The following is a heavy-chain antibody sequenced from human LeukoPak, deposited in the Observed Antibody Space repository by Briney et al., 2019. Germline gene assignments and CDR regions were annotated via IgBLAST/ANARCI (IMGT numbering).Heavy chain of an antibody. CDR1: GFIFTSYG. J-gene: IGHJ4*02. CDR2: TRYDKSNI. V-gene: IGHV3-30*02. Sequence: PEGSLRLSCAASGFIFTSYGMHWVRQAPGKGLEWVALTRYDKSNIYYADSVKGRFTISRDNSKNTLYLQMNSLRAEDTAVYYCAKGSSSHQYSFDYWGQGTLVTVSS. CDR3: AKGSSSHQYSFDY. D-gene: IGHD6-13*01.